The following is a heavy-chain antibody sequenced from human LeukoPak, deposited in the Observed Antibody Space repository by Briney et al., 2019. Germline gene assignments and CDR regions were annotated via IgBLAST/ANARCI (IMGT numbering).Heavy chain of an antibody. CDR3: ATYSSLNRREFQY. D-gene: IGHD3-22*01. CDR2: ISGSGGST. J-gene: IGHJ1*01. Sequence: GGSLRLSCAASGFTFSSYAMSWVRQAPGKGLEWVSAISGSGGSTYYADSVKGRFTISRDNAKNSLYLQMNSLRAGDTAVYYCATYSSLNRREFQYWGQGTLLTVSS. V-gene: IGHV3-23*01. CDR1: GFTFSSYA.